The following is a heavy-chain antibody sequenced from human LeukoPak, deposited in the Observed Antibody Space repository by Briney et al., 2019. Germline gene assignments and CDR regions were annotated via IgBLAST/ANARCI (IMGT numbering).Heavy chain of an antibody. D-gene: IGHD3-16*01. CDR1: GGSISNYY. J-gene: IGHJ6*03. V-gene: IGHV4-59*01. Sequence: SETLSLTCTVSGGSISNYYWNWIRQPPGKGLEWIGYIYYSGTTNYNPSLKSRVTISVDTSKNQFSLKLSSVTAADTAVYYCARVMTTFYYYYMDVWGKGTTVTVSS. CDR2: IYYSGTT. CDR3: ARVMTTFYYYYMDV.